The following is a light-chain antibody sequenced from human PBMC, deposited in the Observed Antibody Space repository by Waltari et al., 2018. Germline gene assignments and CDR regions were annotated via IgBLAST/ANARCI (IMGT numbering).Light chain of an antibody. Sequence: QSALTQPASVSGSPGQSITISCTGTSSDIGGYNYVSWYQQHPGKAPKLMIYEVSNRPSGVSNRFSGCKSGNTASLTISGLQAEDEADYYCSSYTSSNTVVFGGGTKLTVL. CDR2: EVS. CDR3: SSYTSSNTVV. V-gene: IGLV2-14*01. CDR1: SSDIGGYNY. J-gene: IGLJ3*02.